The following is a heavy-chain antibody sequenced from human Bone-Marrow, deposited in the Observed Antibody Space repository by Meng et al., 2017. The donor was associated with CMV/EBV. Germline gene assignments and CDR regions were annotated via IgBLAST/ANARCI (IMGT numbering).Heavy chain of an antibody. J-gene: IGHJ5*01. CDR3: AKCGWYCLES. CDR2: IYHSGST. D-gene: IGHD6-19*01. Sequence: SETLSLTCSVSDDSITKENLWGWVRQTPGKGLEWIGDIYHSGSTTYNPSLESRVTISIDENTRQFSLTLSYVTAADTAVYFCAKCGWYCLESWGHGLLATVSS. CDR1: DDSITKENL. V-gene: IGHV4-4*02.